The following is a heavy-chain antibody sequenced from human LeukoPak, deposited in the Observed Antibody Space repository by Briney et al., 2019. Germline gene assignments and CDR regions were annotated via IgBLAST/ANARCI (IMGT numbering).Heavy chain of an antibody. J-gene: IGHJ4*02. Sequence: GGSLRLSCAASGLTFSRYWMTWVRQAPGKGLEWVANISQDGNEKYYVESVKGRFTISRDNAKSALFLQMNSLRAEDTAVYYCARLAATVKADYWGQGTLVTVSS. CDR1: GLTFSRYW. V-gene: IGHV3-7*04. CDR3: ARLAATVKADY. D-gene: IGHD4-17*01. CDR2: ISQDGNEK.